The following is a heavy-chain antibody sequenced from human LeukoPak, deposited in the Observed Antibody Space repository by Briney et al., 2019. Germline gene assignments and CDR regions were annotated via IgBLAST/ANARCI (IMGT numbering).Heavy chain of an antibody. V-gene: IGHV1-2*02. CDR1: GYTFTGYY. Sequence: ASVTVSFTASGYTFTGYYMHWVRQAPGQGLEWMGWINPNSGGTNYAQKFQGRVTMTRDTSISTAYMELSRLRSDDTAVYYCARSRLHYYYGMDVWGQGTTVTVSS. CDR2: INPNSGGT. D-gene: IGHD5/OR15-5a*01. CDR3: ARSRLHYYYGMDV. J-gene: IGHJ6*02.